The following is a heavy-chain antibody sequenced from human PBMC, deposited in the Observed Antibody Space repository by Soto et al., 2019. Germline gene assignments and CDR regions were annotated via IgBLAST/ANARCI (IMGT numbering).Heavy chain of an antibody. CDR1: GGSISSYY. D-gene: IGHD1-26*01. Sequence: PSETLSLTCTVSGGSISSYYWSWIRQPPGKGLEWIGYIYYSGSTNYNPSLKSRVTISVDTSKNQFSLKLSSVTAADTAVYYCARVGGVGATNFDYWRQGTLVTGTS. CDR3: ARVGGVGATNFDY. CDR2: IYYSGST. J-gene: IGHJ4*02. V-gene: IGHV4-59*01.